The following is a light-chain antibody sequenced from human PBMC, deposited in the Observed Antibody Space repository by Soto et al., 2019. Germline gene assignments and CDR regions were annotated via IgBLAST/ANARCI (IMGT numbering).Light chain of an antibody. CDR2: GAT. V-gene: IGKV3-20*01. J-gene: IGKJ4*01. Sequence: IVLTQSPGTLSSSPGERVTLSCRASQSVSTNSLAWYQQKPGQAPGLLIYGATRRASGVPDKFSGSGSGTDFTLTICRLEPEDFARYYCQQYVTSPLTFGGGTELDI. CDR1: QSVSTNS. CDR3: QQYVTSPLT.